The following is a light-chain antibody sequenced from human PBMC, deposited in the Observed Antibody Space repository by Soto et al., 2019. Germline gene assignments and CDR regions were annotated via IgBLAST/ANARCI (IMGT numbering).Light chain of an antibody. CDR3: CSYAGSGTFV. CDR2: EGN. V-gene: IGLV2-23*01. Sequence: QAASVSGSPGQSITISCTGTSNDVGTYNLVSWYQQHPGKAPKVMIYEGNKRPSGVSDRFSASKSGNTASLTISGLQAEDEADFYCCSYAGSGTFVFGTGTKLTVL. CDR1: SNDVGTYNL. J-gene: IGLJ1*01.